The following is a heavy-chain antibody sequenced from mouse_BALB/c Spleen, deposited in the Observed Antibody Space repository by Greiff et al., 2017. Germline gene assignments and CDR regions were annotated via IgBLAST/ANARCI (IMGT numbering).Heavy chain of an antibody. CDR3: ARGATTVVADY. J-gene: IGHJ2*01. CDR1: GFTFSSYA. CDR2: ISSGGST. Sequence: DVKLVESGGGLVKPGGSLKLSCAASGFTFSSYAMSWVRQTPEKRLEWVTSISSGGSTYYPDSVKGRFTISRDNARNILYLQMSSLRSEDTAMYYCARGATTVVADYWGQGTTLTVSS. D-gene: IGHD1-1*01. V-gene: IGHV5-6-5*01.